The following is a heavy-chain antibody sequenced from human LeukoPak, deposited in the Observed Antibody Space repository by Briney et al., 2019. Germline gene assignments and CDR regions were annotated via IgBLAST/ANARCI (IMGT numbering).Heavy chain of an antibody. CDR3: AKGLYDWLSDTDY. V-gene: IGHV3-23*01. CDR2: IRGSGGTT. J-gene: IGHJ4*02. Sequence: GGSLRLSCAASGFTFSGCAMSWVRQAPGKGLEWVSAIRGSGGTTYYADSVKGRFTISRDNSKDTLYPQMNSLRAEDTALYYCAKGLYDWLSDTDYWGQGTLVTVSS. D-gene: IGHD3-9*01. CDR1: GFTFSGCA.